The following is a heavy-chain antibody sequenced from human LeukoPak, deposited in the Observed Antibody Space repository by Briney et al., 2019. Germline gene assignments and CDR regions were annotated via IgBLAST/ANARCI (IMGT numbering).Heavy chain of an antibody. J-gene: IGHJ4*02. V-gene: IGHV1-8*01. CDR2: MNPNSGNT. D-gene: IGHD6-6*01. Sequence: ASVKVSCKASGYTFTSYDINWVRQATGQGLEWMGWMNPNSGNTGYAQKFQGRVTMTRNTSISTAYMELSSLRSEDTAVYYCARGRVVYSSSSFGLDYWGQGTLVTVSS. CDR3: ARGRVVYSSSSFGLDY. CDR1: GYTFTSYD.